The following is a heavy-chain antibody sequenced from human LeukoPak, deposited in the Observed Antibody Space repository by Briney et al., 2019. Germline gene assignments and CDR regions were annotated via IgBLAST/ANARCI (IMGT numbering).Heavy chain of an antibody. CDR1: GGTFSSYA. CDR3: ATKGGSYCSGGSCYDY. CDR2: IIPILGIA. V-gene: IGHV1-69*04. D-gene: IGHD2-15*01. Sequence: ASVTVSCKASGGTFSSYAISWVRQAPGQGLEWMGRIIPILGIANYAQKFQGRVTITADKSTSTAYMELSSLRSEDTAVYYCATKGGSYCSGGSCYDYWGQGTLVTVSS. J-gene: IGHJ4*02.